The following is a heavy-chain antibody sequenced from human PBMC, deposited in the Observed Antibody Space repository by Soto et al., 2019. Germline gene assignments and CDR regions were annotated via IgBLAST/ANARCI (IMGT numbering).Heavy chain of an antibody. J-gene: IGHJ4*02. CDR2: IYYSGST. Sequence: SETLSLTCTVSGGSISSGGYYWSWIRQHPGKGLEWIGYIYYSGSTYYNPPLKSRVTISVDTSKNQFSLKLSSVTAADTAVYYCARARYSSGWPYYFDYWGQGTLVTVSS. CDR3: ARARYSSGWPYYFDY. V-gene: IGHV4-31*03. D-gene: IGHD6-19*01. CDR1: GGSISSGGYY.